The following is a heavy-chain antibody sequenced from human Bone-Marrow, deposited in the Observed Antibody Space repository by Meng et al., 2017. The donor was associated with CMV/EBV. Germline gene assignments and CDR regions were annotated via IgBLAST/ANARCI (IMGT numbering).Heavy chain of an antibody. V-gene: IGHV3-43D*03. Sequence: GGSLRLSCAASGFTFDDNTMHWVRQAPGTALEWVSLISWDGGITYFADSLKGRFTISRDNSKKSLYLQRNSLRAEDTAVYYCAKSILRGGNDGNYYYFDDWGQGTLVTVAS. CDR2: ISWDGGIT. CDR3: AKSILRGGNDGNYYYFDD. D-gene: IGHD4-23*01. J-gene: IGHJ4*02. CDR1: GFTFDDNT.